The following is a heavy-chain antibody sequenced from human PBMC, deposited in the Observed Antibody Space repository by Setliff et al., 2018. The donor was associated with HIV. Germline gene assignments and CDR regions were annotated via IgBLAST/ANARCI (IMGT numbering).Heavy chain of an antibody. D-gene: IGHD2-15*01. CDR1: GFTFGDDA. J-gene: IGHJ4*02. V-gene: IGHV3-30*04. CDR2: ISYDGSNK. Sequence: GGSLRLSCPASGFTFGDDAMSWFRQAPGKGLEWVSVISYDGSNKYYADSVKGRFTISRDNSKNTLYLQMNSLRAEDTAVFYCARDSGYCSGDSCYSGLDYWGQGTLVTVSS. CDR3: ARDSGYCSGDSCYSGLDY.